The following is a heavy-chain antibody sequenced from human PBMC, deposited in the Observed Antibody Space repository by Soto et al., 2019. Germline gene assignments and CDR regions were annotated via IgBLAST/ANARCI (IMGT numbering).Heavy chain of an antibody. CDR1: GGSMTSFY. D-gene: IGHD2-21*01. Sequence: PSETLSLTCTVSGGSMTSFYWSWIRQPPGKGLEWIGYVFHSGTTNYNPSLKSRVIISVYTSKNQFSLRLNSVTAADTAVYYCAGSISGDPWFHPWGQGTLVTVSS. CDR3: AGSISGDPWFHP. J-gene: IGHJ5*02. CDR2: VFHSGTT. V-gene: IGHV4-59*03.